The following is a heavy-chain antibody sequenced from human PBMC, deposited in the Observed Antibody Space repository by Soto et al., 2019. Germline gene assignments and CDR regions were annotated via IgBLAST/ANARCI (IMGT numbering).Heavy chain of an antibody. Sequence: ASVKVSCKASGYTFTSYAMHWVRQAPGQRLEWMGWINAGNGNTKYSQRFQGRVTITRDTSASTAYMELSSLRSEDTAVYYCARDRTGDFWSGYWGNWFDPWGQGTLVTVSP. D-gene: IGHD3-3*01. CDR1: GYTFTSYA. V-gene: IGHV1-3*01. J-gene: IGHJ5*02. CDR3: ARDRTGDFWSGYWGNWFDP. CDR2: INAGNGNT.